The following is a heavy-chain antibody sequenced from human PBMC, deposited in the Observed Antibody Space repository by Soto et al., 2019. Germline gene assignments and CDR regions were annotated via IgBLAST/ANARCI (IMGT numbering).Heavy chain of an antibody. CDR3: AMENRSPYYYDSSGYQIDY. CDR2: INPSGGST. J-gene: IGHJ4*02. CDR1: GYTFTSYY. D-gene: IGHD3-22*01. Sequence: AAVNVSCKASGYTFTSYYMHWVRQAPGLGLEWMGIINPSGGSTSYAQKFQGRVTMTRDTSTSTVYMELSSLRSEDTAVYYCAMENRSPYYYDSSGYQIDYWGQGTLVTAPQ. V-gene: IGHV1-46*01.